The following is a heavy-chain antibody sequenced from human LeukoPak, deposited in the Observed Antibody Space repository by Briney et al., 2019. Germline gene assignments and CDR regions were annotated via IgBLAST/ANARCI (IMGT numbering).Heavy chain of an antibody. J-gene: IGHJ4*02. V-gene: IGHV4-39*07. Sequence: SETLSLTCTVSGGSISSGDYYWSWIRQPPGKGLEWIGEINHSGSTNYNPSLKSRVTISVDTSKNQFSLKLSSVTAADTAVYYCARDGMYSGSYTFDYWGQGTLVTVSS. CDR1: GGSISSGDYY. CDR2: INHSGST. CDR3: ARDGMYSGSYTFDY. D-gene: IGHD1-26*01.